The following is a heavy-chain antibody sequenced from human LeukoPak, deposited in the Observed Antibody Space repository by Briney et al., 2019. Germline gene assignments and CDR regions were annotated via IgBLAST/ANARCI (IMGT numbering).Heavy chain of an antibody. CDR1: GGSISSGDYY. CDR2: IYYSGST. Sequence: SQTLSLTCTVSGGSISSGDYYWSWIRQLPGKGLEWIGYIYYSGSTYYNPSLKSRVTISVDTSKNQFSLKLSSVTAADTAVYYCARAPGLYGGIRTSDAFDIWGQGTMVTVSS. D-gene: IGHD4-23*01. V-gene: IGHV4-30-4*01. CDR3: ARAPGLYGGIRTSDAFDI. J-gene: IGHJ3*02.